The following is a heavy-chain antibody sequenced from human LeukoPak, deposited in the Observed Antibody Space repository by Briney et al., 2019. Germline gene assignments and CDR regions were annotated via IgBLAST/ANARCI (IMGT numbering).Heavy chain of an antibody. Sequence: SETLSLTCTVSSGSISSFYWSWIRQSPGKGLEWIGYIYYRGNTNYNPSLKSRVTISVDTSKNQFSLKLSSVTAADTAVYYCARNLDYGDPLLLDSWGQGTLVTVSS. V-gene: IGHV4-59*01. J-gene: IGHJ4*02. CDR3: ARNLDYGDPLLLDS. CDR1: SGSISSFY. CDR2: IYYRGNT. D-gene: IGHD4-17*01.